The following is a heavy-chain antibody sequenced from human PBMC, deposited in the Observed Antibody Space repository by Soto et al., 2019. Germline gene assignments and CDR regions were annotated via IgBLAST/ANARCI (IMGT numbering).Heavy chain of an antibody. V-gene: IGHV3-30-3*01. Sequence: GGSLRLSCAASGFTFSSYAMHWVRQAPGKGLEWVAVISYDGSNKYYADSVKGRFTISRDNSKNTLYLQMNSLRAEDTAVYYCARDHYAFDYCGQGTLVTVSS. CDR3: ARDHYAFDY. CDR2: ISYDGSNK. D-gene: IGHD4-17*01. J-gene: IGHJ4*02. CDR1: GFTFSSYA.